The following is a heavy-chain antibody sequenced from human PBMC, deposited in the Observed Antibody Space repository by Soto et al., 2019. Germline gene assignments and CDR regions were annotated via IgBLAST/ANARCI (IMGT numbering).Heavy chain of an antibody. D-gene: IGHD5-12*01. J-gene: IGHJ4*02. CDR1: GFTFSNSW. CDR2: INSGGTTT. Sequence: EVQLVESGGGLVQPGGSLRLSCAASGFTFSNSWIHWVRQAPGKGLVWVSRINSGGTTTNYADSVKGRFTISRDNAKNTLYLQLNSLRVEDTAVYYCVNGGYTGAGIYYFDSWGQGTLVTVSS. CDR3: VNGGYTGAGIYYFDS. V-gene: IGHV3-74*01.